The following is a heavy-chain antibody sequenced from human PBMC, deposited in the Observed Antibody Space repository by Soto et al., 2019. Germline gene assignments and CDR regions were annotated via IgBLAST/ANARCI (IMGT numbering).Heavy chain of an antibody. V-gene: IGHV3-23*01. CDR3: ANEVKEGYNGPLSLDH. CDR1: GFTFSNYA. CDR2: ISDRGGST. J-gene: IGHJ4*02. Sequence: EVQLLESGGGLVQPGGSLRLSCAASGFTFSNYAMSWVRQAPGKGLEWVSSISDRGGSTFYADSVKGRFTISRDNSKNTLYLQMNSLTAEDTAVYYCANEVKEGYNGPLSLDHWGQGTLVTVSS. D-gene: IGHD3-10*01.